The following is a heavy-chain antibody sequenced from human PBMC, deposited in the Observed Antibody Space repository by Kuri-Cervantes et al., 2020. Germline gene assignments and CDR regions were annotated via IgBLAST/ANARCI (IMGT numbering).Heavy chain of an antibody. CDR2: IYYSGST. Sequence: GSLRLSCTVSGGSVSSGSYYWSWIRQPPGKGLEWIGYIYYSGSTNYNPSLKSRVTISVDTSKNQFSLKLSSVTAADTAVYYCARVVTVTGAYYFDYWGQGTLVTDSS. CDR1: GGSVSSGSYY. D-gene: IGHD4-17*01. CDR3: ARVVTVTGAYYFDY. V-gene: IGHV4-61*01. J-gene: IGHJ4*02.